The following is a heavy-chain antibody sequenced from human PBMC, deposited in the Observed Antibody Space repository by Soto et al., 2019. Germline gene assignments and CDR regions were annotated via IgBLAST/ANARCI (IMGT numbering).Heavy chain of an antibody. CDR1: GFTFSSYL. D-gene: IGHD3-10*01. Sequence: EVQLVESGGGLVQPGGSLKLSCAASGFTFSSYLMSWVRQAPGKGLEWVANMNQDGSEIYYVDSVRGRFTISRDNAENSLYLQMNSLRAEDTAVYYCPRGRSLLWFGEPRGQGTLVTVSS. CDR2: MNQDGSEI. V-gene: IGHV3-7*01. J-gene: IGHJ4*02. CDR3: PRGRSLLWFGEP.